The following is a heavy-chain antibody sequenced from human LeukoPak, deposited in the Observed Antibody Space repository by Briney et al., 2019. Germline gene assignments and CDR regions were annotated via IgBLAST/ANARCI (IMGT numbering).Heavy chain of an antibody. D-gene: IGHD2-15*01. Sequence: GGSQRLSCAASGFIFNNYDISWVRQAPGKGLEWVSAISGSGGSTYYADSVKGRFTISRDNSKNTLYLQMNSLRAEDTAVYYCAKDHSGYCSGGSCYAFDYWGQGTLVTVSS. CDR2: ISGSGGST. CDR3: AKDHSGYCSGGSCYAFDY. CDR1: GFIFNNYD. V-gene: IGHV3-23*01. J-gene: IGHJ4*02.